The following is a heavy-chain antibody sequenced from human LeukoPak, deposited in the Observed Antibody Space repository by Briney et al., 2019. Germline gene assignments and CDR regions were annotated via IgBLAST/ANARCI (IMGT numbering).Heavy chain of an antibody. CDR2: ISGSGGST. V-gene: IGHV3-23*01. Sequence: GWALRLSCAASGFTFSSYAISWVRQAPGKGRGWVSAISGSGGSTYYADSVKGRFTISRDNAKNPLYLQMNSLRAEDTAVHYCARSVGYYDSDAFDMWGQRTIDSVS. J-gene: IGHJ3*02. D-gene: IGHD3-10*01. CDR3: ARSVGYYDSDAFDM. CDR1: GFTFSSYA.